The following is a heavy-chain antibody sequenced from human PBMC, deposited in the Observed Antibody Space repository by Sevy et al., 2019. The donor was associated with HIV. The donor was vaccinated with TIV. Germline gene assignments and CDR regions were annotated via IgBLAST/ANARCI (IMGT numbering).Heavy chain of an antibody. D-gene: IGHD3-22*01. CDR1: GFTFSSFW. J-gene: IGHJ4*02. V-gene: IGHV3-7*01. Sequence: GGSLRLSCAASGFTFSSFWMTWVRQAPGKGLEWVANIKQDGSEKYYVDSVKGRFTSSRDNAKNSLYLQMNSLRAEDTAMYYCARAVITNYWGQGTLVTVSS. CDR3: ARAVITNY. CDR2: IKQDGSEK.